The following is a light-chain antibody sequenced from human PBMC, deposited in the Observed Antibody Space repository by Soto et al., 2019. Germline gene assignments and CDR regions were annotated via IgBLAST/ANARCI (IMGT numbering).Light chain of an antibody. J-gene: IGKJ4*01. CDR3: QQLNSYLF. V-gene: IGKV1-9*01. CDR2: AAS. Sequence: DIPLTQSPSFLSASVGDRVTITCRASQGISSYLAWYQQKPGNAPKLLIYAASTLQSGVPSRFSGSGSGTEFTLTISSLQPEDFATYYCQQLNSYLFFGGGTKVEIK. CDR1: QGISSY.